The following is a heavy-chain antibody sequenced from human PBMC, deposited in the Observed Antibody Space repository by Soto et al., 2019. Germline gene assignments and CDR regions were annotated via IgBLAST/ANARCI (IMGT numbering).Heavy chain of an antibody. CDR1: GGSISSYY. D-gene: IGHD1-20*01. CDR2: IYYSGST. J-gene: IGHJ6*02. CDR3: ARYKSNYYYGMDV. V-gene: IGHV4-59*08. Sequence: ETLSLTCTVSGGSISSYYWSWIRQPPGKGLEWIGYIYYSGSTNYNPSLKSRVTISVDTSKNQFSLKLSSVTAADTAVYYCARYKSNYYYGMDVWGQGTTVTVSS.